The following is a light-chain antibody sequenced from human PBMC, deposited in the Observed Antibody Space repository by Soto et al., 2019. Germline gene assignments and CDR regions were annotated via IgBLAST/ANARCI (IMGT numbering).Light chain of an antibody. CDR3: QPANSSRLI. J-gene: IGKJ4*01. V-gene: IGKV1-12*01. CDR1: QGISSW. CDR2: AAS. Sequence: DIQMTQSPSSVSSSVGDRVTITCRASQGISSWLAWYQQKPGKAPKLLIYAASSLQSGVPSRLSGIGFGTVFTLTFSSLHPEDFAPYYCQPANSSRLIFGGGTKGDIK.